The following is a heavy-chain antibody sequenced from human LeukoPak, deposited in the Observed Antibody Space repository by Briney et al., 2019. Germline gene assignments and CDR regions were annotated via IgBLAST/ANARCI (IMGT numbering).Heavy chain of an antibody. CDR1: GFTFDDYA. J-gene: IGHJ4*02. CDR3: VRPYSSSWYPFDY. D-gene: IGHD6-13*01. Sequence: PGRSLRLSCAASGFTFDDYAVHWVRQAPGKGLEWVSGISWNSGSIGYADSVKGRFTISRDNAKNSLYLQMNSLRAEDTALYYCVRPYSSSWYPFDYWGQGTLVTVSS. V-gene: IGHV3-9*01. CDR2: ISWNSGSI.